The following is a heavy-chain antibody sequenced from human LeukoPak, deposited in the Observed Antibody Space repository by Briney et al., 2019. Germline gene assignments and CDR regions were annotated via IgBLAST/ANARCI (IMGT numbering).Heavy chain of an antibody. Sequence: GGSLRLPCAASGFTFGNFWMSWVRQAPGRGLQWVASMKGDASLIYYVDSMKGRFTISRDNARNSLYLQMNSLRVEDTAVYYCARLFGGVTTFDYWGQGTLVTVSS. CDR3: ARLFGGVTTFDY. D-gene: IGHD2-8*02. J-gene: IGHJ4*02. CDR2: MKGDASLI. V-gene: IGHV3-7*01. CDR1: GFTFGNFW.